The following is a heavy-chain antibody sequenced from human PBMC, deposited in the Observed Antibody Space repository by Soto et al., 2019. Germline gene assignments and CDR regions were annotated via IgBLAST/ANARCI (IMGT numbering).Heavy chain of an antibody. CDR1: GYTFTDYG. Sequence: QVQLVQSGAEVKKPGASVKVSCKASGYTFTDYGITWVRQAPGQGLEWMGWISPHNDNTDYAQKFQGRVTMTTDTSTTTAYMELRSLRSDDTAVFYCARGVSGYPFDLWGQGTLVTVSS. CDR3: ARGVSGYPFDL. V-gene: IGHV1-18*01. D-gene: IGHD3-3*01. J-gene: IGHJ4*02. CDR2: ISPHNDNT.